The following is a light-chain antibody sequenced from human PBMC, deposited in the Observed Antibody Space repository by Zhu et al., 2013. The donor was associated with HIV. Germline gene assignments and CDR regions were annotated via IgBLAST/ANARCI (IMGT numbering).Light chain of an antibody. J-gene: IGKJ4*01. CDR2: GAS. V-gene: IGKV3-20*01. CDR1: QSVSSS. Sequence: EIVLTQSPATLSLSPGETATLSCRASQSVSSSLGWYQQKPGQAPRLLISGASDRATAIPDRFSGSGSGTDFTLTISRLEPEDFAVYYCQQYGSSLAFGGGTRVEIK. CDR3: QQYGSSLA.